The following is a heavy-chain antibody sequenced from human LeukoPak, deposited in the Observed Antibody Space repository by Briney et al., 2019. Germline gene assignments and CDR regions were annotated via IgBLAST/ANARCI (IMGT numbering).Heavy chain of an antibody. J-gene: IGHJ4*02. D-gene: IGHD3-3*01. CDR3: AKIPQAAIFTVPNFDY. CDR1: GFTFSSYG. V-gene: IGHV3-30*18. CDR2: ISYDGSNK. Sequence: GGSLRLSCAASGFTFSSYGMHWVRQAPGKGLGWVAVISYDGSNKYYADSVKGRFTISRDNSKNTLFLQMNGLRAEDTAIYYCAKIPQAAIFTVPNFDYWGQGTLVTVSS.